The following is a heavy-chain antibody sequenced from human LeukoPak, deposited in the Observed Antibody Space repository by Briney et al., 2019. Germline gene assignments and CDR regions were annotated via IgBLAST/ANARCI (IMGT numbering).Heavy chain of an antibody. J-gene: IGHJ4*02. Sequence: ETLSLTCAVCGGSFSGYYWRWIRQPPGKGLEWVSVIYSGGSTYYADSVKGRFTISRDNSKNTLYLQMNSLRAEDTAVYYCARDSIDWGQGTLVTVSS. D-gene: IGHD2-15*01. CDR3: ARDSID. CDR1: GGSFSGYY. V-gene: IGHV3-66*01. CDR2: IYSGGST.